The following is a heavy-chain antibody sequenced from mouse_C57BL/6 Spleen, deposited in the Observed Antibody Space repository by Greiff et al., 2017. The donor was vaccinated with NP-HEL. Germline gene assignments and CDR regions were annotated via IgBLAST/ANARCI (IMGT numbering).Heavy chain of an antibody. D-gene: IGHD2-4*01. CDR1: GFNIKDDY. J-gene: IGHJ2*01. CDR3: TTWAYDYDWDYFDY. V-gene: IGHV14-4*01. Sequence: EVKLMESGAELVRPGASVKLSCTASGFNIKDDYMHWVKQRPEQGLEWIGWIDPENGDTEYASKFQGKATITADTSSNTAYLQLSSLTSEDTAVYYCTTWAYDYDWDYFDYWGQGTTLTVSS. CDR2: IDPENGDT.